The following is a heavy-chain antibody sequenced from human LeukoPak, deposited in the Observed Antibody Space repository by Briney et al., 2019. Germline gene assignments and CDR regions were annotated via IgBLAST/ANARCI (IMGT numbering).Heavy chain of an antibody. CDR3: TRLVDYGDSIDY. V-gene: IGHV3-73*01. CDR1: GFTFSGSG. D-gene: IGHD4-17*01. J-gene: IGHJ4*02. CDR2: IRSKANSYAT. Sequence: GGSLRLSCAASGFTFSGSGMHWVRQASGKGPEWVGRIRSKANSYATAYAASVRGRFTISRDDSKNTAYLQMNSLKTEDTAVYYCTRLVDYGDSIDYWGQGTLVTVSS.